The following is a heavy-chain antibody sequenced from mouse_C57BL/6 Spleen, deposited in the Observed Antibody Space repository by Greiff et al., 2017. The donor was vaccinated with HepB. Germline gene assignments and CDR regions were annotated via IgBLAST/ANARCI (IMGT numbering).Heavy chain of an antibody. J-gene: IGHJ4*01. V-gene: IGHV1-50*01. CDR3: ARDLHYYAMDY. Sequence: QVQLKQPGAELVKPGASVKLSCKASGYTFTSYWMQWVKQRPGQGLEWIGEIDPSDSYTNYNQKFKGKATLTVDTSSSTAYMQLSSLTSEDSAVYDWARDLHYYAMDYWGKGTSVTVSS. CDR1: GYTFTSYW. CDR2: IDPSDSYT.